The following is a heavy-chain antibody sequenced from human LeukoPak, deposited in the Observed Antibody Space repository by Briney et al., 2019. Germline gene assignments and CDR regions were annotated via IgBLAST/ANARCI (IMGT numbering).Heavy chain of an antibody. CDR3: ARHAGVTMIVVVTYFHY. V-gene: IGHV4-39*01. J-gene: IGHJ4*02. D-gene: IGHD3-22*01. CDR1: GGSISSSSYY. CDR2: IYYSGST. Sequence: SETLSLTCTVSGGSISSSSYYWGWIRQPPGKGLEWIGSIYYSGSTYYNPSLKSRVTISVDTSKNQFSLKLSSVTAADTAVYYCARHAGVTMIVVVTYFHYWGQGTLVTVSS.